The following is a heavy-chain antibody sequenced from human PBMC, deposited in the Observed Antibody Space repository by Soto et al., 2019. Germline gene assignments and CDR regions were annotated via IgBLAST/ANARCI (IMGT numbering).Heavy chain of an antibody. Sequence: QVQLVQSGAEVKKPGASVNVSCKASGFTFTKYAMHWVRQAPGQRLEWMGWINAGNGNTRYSQRLQGRVTISRDTSASTVYMDLSSLRSEDTAVYYCARDSADIAVAGIPLLAHWGQGTLVTVSS. CDR3: ARDSADIAVAGIPLLAH. V-gene: IGHV1-3*01. J-gene: IGHJ4*01. CDR2: INAGNGNT. CDR1: GFTFTKYA. D-gene: IGHD6-19*01.